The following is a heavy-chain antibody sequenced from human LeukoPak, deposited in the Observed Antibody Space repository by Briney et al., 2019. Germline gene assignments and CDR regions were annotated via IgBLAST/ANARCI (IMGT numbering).Heavy chain of an antibody. CDR2: ISAYNGNT. CDR3: ARDIWVEPYGMDV. Sequence: ASVKVSCKASGYTFTSYGISWVRQAPGQGLEWMGWISAYNGNTNYAQKLQGRVTMTTDTSTSKAYMELRSLRSDDTAVYYCARDIWVEPYGMDVWGQGTTVTVSS. D-gene: IGHD3-16*01. CDR1: GYTFTSYG. V-gene: IGHV1-18*01. J-gene: IGHJ6*02.